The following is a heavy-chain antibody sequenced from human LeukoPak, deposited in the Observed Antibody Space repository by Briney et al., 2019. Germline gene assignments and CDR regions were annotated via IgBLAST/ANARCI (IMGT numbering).Heavy chain of an antibody. V-gene: IGHV1-69*13. Sequence: ASVKVSCKASGGTFSSYAISWVRQAPGQGLEWMGGIIPIFGTANYAQKFQGRVTITADESTSTAYMELSSLRSEDTAVYYCARDRGYNYGYGYWGQGTLVTVSS. CDR1: GGTFSSYA. J-gene: IGHJ4*02. D-gene: IGHD5-18*01. CDR3: ARDRGYNYGYGY. CDR2: IIPIFGTA.